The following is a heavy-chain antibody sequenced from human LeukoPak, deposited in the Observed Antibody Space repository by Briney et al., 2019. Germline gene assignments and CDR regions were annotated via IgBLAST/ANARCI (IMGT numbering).Heavy chain of an antibody. J-gene: IGHJ4*02. Sequence: VASVKVSFKASGYTFTKYDINWVRQATGQGLEWMGWMNPNRDNTGYAQTFQGRGTMTRNTSINTAYMELSSLRSEDTAVYYCARKFLGSRGYYFDYWGQGTLVTVSS. D-gene: IGHD3-10*01. V-gene: IGHV1-8*01. CDR1: GYTFTKYD. CDR2: MNPNRDNT. CDR3: ARKFLGSRGYYFDY.